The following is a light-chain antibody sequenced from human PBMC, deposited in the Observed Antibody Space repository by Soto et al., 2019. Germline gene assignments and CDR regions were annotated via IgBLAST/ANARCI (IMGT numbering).Light chain of an antibody. CDR2: DAS. J-gene: IGKJ3*01. V-gene: IGKV1-33*01. Sequence: DIQMTQSPSSLSASVGDRVTITCQASQEISDYLNWYHQKPGKAPKFLIYDASYLETGVPSRFSGSASGTDFTFTISSLQPEDIGTYYCQQYQSLPFTFGPGTTVDIK. CDR1: QEISDY. CDR3: QQYQSLPFT.